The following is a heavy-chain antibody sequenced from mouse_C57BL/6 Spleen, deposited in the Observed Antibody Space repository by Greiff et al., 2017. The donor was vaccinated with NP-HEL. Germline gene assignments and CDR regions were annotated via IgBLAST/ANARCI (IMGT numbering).Heavy chain of an antibody. CDR2: ISNLAYSI. CDR3: ARLTGGGYFDV. Sequence: EVQVVESGGGLVQPGGSLKLSCAASGFTFSDYGMAWVRQAPRKGPEWVAFISNLAYSIYYADTVTGRFTISRENAKNTLYLERSSLRAEDTAMYYWARLTGGGYFDVWGTGTTVTVSS. CDR1: GFTFSDYG. V-gene: IGHV5-15*01. J-gene: IGHJ1*03. D-gene: IGHD4-1*01.